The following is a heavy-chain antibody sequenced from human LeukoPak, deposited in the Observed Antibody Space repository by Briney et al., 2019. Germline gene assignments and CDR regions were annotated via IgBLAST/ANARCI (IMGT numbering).Heavy chain of an antibody. CDR1: GGTFSSYA. J-gene: IGHJ3*02. CDR3: ARDRSFSSPDAFDI. V-gene: IGHV1-69*05. Sequence: SVKVSCKASGGTFSSYAISWVRQAPGQGLEWMGGIIPIFGTANNAQKFQGRVTITTDESTSTVYMELSSLKSEDTAVYYCARDRSFSSPDAFDIWGQGTMVTVSS. CDR2: IIPIFGTA. D-gene: IGHD6-6*01.